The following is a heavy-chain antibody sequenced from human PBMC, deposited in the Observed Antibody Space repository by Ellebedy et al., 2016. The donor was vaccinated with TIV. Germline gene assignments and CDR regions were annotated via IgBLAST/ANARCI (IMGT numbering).Heavy chain of an antibody. Sequence: ASVKVSXXTSGFTFTGYYIHWARQAPGQGLEWMGWINPRTGGTNYAQKFPDRVTMTTDTSINTAYMELNRLRSDDTAVYYCARFNGWGYYFDYWGQGTLVTVSS. J-gene: IGHJ4*02. V-gene: IGHV1-2*02. CDR3: ARFNGWGYYFDY. D-gene: IGHD6-19*01. CDR1: GFTFTGYY. CDR2: INPRTGGT.